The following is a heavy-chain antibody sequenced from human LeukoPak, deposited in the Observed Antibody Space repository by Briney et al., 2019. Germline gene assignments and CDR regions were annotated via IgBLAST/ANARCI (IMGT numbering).Heavy chain of an antibody. J-gene: IGHJ4*02. CDR2: IYSGGST. CDR1: GFIVSSNY. Sequence: GGSLRLSCTASGFIVSSNYMSWVRQAPGKGLEWVSVIYSGGSTYYADSVKGRFTISRDNSKNTLYLQMNSLRAEDTAVYYCARDLGYWGQGTLVTVSS. V-gene: IGHV3-53*01. D-gene: IGHD3-10*01. CDR3: ARDLGY.